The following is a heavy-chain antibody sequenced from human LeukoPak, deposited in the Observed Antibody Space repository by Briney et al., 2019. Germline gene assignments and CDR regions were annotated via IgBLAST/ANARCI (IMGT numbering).Heavy chain of an antibody. D-gene: IGHD3-22*01. CDR3: AREGQDSSGLDAFDI. CDR1: GFTFSSYG. Sequence: HTGGSLRLSCAASGFTFSSYGMHWVRQAPGKGLEWVAVISYDGSNKYYADSVKGRFTISRDNSKNTLYLQMNSLRAEDTAVYYCAREGQDSSGLDAFDIWGQGTMVTVSS. J-gene: IGHJ3*02. V-gene: IGHV3-30*03. CDR2: ISYDGSNK.